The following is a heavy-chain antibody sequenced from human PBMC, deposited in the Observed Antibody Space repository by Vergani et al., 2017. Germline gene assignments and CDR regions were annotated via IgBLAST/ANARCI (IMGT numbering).Heavy chain of an antibody. CDR1: GGTFSSYA. J-gene: IGHJ6*03. CDR3: ARNGYCSSTSCRIHYMDV. Sequence: QVQLMHSGAELKKPGSSVKASCKASGGTFSSYAISWVRQAPGQGLEWMGGIIPIFGTANYAQKFQGRVTITADQSTSTAYMELSSLRSADTAVYYCARNGYCSSTSCRIHYMDVWDRGTTVTVSS. D-gene: IGHD2-2*01. CDR2: IIPIFGTA. V-gene: IGHV1-69*12.